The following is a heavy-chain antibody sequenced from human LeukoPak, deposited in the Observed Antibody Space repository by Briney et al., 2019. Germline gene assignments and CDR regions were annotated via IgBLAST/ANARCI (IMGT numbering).Heavy chain of an antibody. CDR2: ISGSGDNT. CDR3: AKGSYYDSSGSFYFDY. CDR1: GFVVGGNY. D-gene: IGHD3-22*01. Sequence: GGSLRLSCAASGFVVGGNYMSWVRQAPGKGLEWVSGISGSGDNTYYADSVKGRFTISRDNSKNTLYVQVNSLGTEDTAAYYCAKGSYYDSSGSFYFDYWGQGTLVTVSS. V-gene: IGHV3-23*01. J-gene: IGHJ4*02.